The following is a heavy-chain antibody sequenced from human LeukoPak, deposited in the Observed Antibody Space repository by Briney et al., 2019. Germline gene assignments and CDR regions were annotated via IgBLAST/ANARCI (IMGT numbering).Heavy chain of an antibody. CDR2: IFTTGST. D-gene: IGHD4-17*01. CDR1: GASISSSNHY. Sequence: SETLSLTCSVSGASISSSNHYWGWIRQYPGKELEWIASIFTTGSTFYNPSLKSRVTISVDTSKNQFSLNFYSVTAADTAVYYCGRHEHGDHGDPNWSDPWGQGTLVTVSS. V-gene: IGHV4-39*01. J-gene: IGHJ5*02. CDR3: GRHEHGDHGDPNWSDP.